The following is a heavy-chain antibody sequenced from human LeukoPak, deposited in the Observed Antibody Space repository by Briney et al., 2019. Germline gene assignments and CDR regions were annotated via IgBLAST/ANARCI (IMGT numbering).Heavy chain of an antibody. CDR2: ISSSGSVI. CDR1: GFTVSSNF. D-gene: IGHD5-18*01. V-gene: IGHV3-48*01. Sequence: GGSLRLSCAASGFTVSSNFMSWVRQAPGRGLEWVSYISSSGSVIDYADSVKGRFTISRDNAKNSLYLQMNSLRVEDTAVYYCARARGYSYGYSDYWGQGTLVTASS. CDR3: ARARGYSYGYSDY. J-gene: IGHJ4*02.